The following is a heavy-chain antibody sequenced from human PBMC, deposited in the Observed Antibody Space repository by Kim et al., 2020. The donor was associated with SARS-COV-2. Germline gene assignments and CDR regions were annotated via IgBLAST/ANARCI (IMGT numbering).Heavy chain of an antibody. D-gene: IGHD6-19*01. CDR3: ARDSLGVAGFPFDY. Sequence: SVKVSCKASGGTFSSYAISWVRQAPGQGLEWMGRIIPILGIANYAQKFQGRVTITADKSTSTAYMELSSLRSEDTAVYYFARDSLGVAGFPFDYWGQGT. CDR2: IIPILGIA. J-gene: IGHJ4*02. V-gene: IGHV1-69*04. CDR1: GGTFSSYA.